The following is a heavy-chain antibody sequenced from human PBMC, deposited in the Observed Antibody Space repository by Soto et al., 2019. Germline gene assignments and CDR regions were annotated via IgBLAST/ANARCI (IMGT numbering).Heavy chain of an antibody. D-gene: IGHD3-16*01. CDR3: ARLIIDYLDFDY. V-gene: IGHV1-8*01. CDR2: MSPNSGNT. Sequence: QVQLVQSGAEVQKPGASVKVSCKASGYTFTSFDINCVRQATGQGLEWMGWMSPNSGNTGYAQKFQGRVTMTRNTSISTAYMELSGLRSEDTAVYYCARLIIDYLDFDYWGQGTLVTVSS. CDR1: GYTFTSFD. J-gene: IGHJ4*02.